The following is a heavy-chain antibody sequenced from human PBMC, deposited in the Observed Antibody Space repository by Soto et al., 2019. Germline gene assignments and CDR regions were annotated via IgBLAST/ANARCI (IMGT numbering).Heavy chain of an antibody. CDR3: SISNSYGRGDF. CDR1: GGTLNSYT. J-gene: IGHJ4*02. Sequence: QVQLVQSGAEVKKPGSSVRVSCKASGGTLNSYTISWVRQAPGKGLEWMGGIITVLGTTDYAQKFQGRVTITAAQSTGTAYLDLFSLRSADTAIYYCSISNSYGRGDFWGQGTLVTVSS. CDR2: IITVLGTT. D-gene: IGHD4-17*01. V-gene: IGHV1-69*01.